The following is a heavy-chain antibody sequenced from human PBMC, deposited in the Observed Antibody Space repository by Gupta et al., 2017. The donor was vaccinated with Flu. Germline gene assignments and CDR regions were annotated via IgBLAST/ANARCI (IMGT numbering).Heavy chain of an antibody. J-gene: IGHJ4*02. D-gene: IGHD1-14*01. Sequence: EVQLVESGGGPVKAGGSLRLSCAVSGFRFRSYDMDWVRQAPGKGLEWVSSISSSSSYIYYADSVKGRFTISRDNAQNSVFLQMDSLRVDDTAVYYCVREHSTTWRKGNYFDSWGQGTLVTVSS. CDR2: ISSSSSYI. CDR1: GFRFRSYD. V-gene: IGHV3-21*06. CDR3: VREHSTTWRKGNYFDS.